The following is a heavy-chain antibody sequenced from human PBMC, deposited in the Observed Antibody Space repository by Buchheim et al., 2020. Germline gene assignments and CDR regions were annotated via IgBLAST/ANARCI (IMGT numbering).Heavy chain of an antibody. V-gene: IGHV3-30*18. CDR2: ISYDGSHK. J-gene: IGHJ6*02. Sequence: QVQLVESGGGVVQPGGSLRLSCAASRLTFSSYGMHWVRQAPGKGLEWVAVISYDGSHKYYVDSVKGRFSISRDNSKNTLYMQMNNLGAEDTAVYYCAKDLVPDCSSTSCYVYPYYYYGMDIWGQGTT. CDR1: RLTFSSYG. CDR3: AKDLVPDCSSTSCYVYPYYYYGMDI. D-gene: IGHD2-2*01.